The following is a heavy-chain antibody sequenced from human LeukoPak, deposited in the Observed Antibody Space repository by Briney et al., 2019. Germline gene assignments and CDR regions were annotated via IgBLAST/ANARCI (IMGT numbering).Heavy chain of an antibody. V-gene: IGHV3-30*02. Sequence: GGSLRLSCAASGFTFSSYGMHWVRQAPGKGLEWVAFIRYDGSNKYCADSVKGRFTISRDNSKNTLYLQMNSLRAEDTAVYYCAPRDWNDGPASHWGQGTLVTVSS. J-gene: IGHJ4*02. CDR3: APRDWNDGPASH. D-gene: IGHD1-1*01. CDR2: IRYDGSNK. CDR1: GFTFSSYG.